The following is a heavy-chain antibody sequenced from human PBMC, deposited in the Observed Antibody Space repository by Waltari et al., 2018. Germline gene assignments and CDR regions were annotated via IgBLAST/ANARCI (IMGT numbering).Heavy chain of an antibody. D-gene: IGHD3-22*01. Sequence: QVQLVQSGAEVKKPGSSVKVSCKASGGTFSSYAISWVGQAPGQGLEWMGGIIPIFGTANYAQKFQGRVTITADESTSTAYMELSSLRSEDTAVYYCARDALYYYDSSGYPPYLDVWGKGTTVTVSS. V-gene: IGHV1-69*01. CDR2: IIPIFGTA. CDR3: ARDALYYYDSSGYPPYLDV. J-gene: IGHJ6*04. CDR1: GGTFSSYA.